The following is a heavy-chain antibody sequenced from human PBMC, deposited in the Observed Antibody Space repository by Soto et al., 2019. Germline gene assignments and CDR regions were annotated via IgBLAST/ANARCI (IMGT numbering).Heavy chain of an antibody. CDR1: GFTFSSYA. V-gene: IGHV3-23*01. CDR2: ISGSGGST. Sequence: PGGSLRLSCAASGFTFSSYAMSWVRQAPGKGLEWVSAISGSGGSTYYADSVKGRFTVSRDNSKNTLYLHVNTLRDEDTAVYYCARGGAMGVDYWGQGTLVTVSS. J-gene: IGHJ4*02. D-gene: IGHD1-26*01. CDR3: ARGGAMGVDY.